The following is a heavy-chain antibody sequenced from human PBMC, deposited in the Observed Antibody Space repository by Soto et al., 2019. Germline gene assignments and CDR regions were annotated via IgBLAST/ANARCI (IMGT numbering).Heavy chain of an antibody. CDR3: ARAYYDFWTSYHYGMDV. CDR1: GVSISSDGYS. CDR2: IYQSGST. D-gene: IGHD3-3*01. J-gene: IGHJ6*02. Sequence: QLRLQESGSGLVKPSQTLSLTCAVSGVSISSDGYSWSWIRQPPGKGLEWIGFIYQSGSTYYNPSLKSRGIMSVDRSKNQFSLKLTSVTAADTAVYYCARAYYDFWTSYHYGMDVWGQGTTVTVSS. V-gene: IGHV4-30-2*01.